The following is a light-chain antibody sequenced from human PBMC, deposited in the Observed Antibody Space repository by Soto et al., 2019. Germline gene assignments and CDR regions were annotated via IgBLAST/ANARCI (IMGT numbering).Light chain of an antibody. CDR3: LQDSGYSWT. CDR1: QSISSW. J-gene: IGKJ1*01. V-gene: IGKV1-5*01. CDR2: DAS. Sequence: DIQMTQSPSTLSASVGDRVTITCRASQSISSWLAWYQQKPGKAPKLLIYDASSLESGVPSRFSGSGYGTDFTLTISSLQPEDFATYFCLQDSGYSWTFGQGTKVDNK.